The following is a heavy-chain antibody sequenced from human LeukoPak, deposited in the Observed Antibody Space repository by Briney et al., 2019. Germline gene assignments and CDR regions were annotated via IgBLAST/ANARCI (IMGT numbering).Heavy chain of an antibody. D-gene: IGHD5-18*01. Sequence: GGSLRLSCAASGFTFSNYWMHWVRQAPGKGLVWVSRINGDGSTISYADSVKGRFTISRDNAKNTLYLQMNSLRAEDTAVYYCARGASGYSYGWGQGTLVTVSS. CDR3: ARGASGYSYG. CDR2: INGDGSTI. J-gene: IGHJ4*02. CDR1: GFTFSNYW. V-gene: IGHV3-74*01.